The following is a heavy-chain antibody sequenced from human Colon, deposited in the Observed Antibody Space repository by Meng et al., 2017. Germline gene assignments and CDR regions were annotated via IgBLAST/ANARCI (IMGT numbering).Heavy chain of an antibody. V-gene: IGHV4-4*02. CDR1: GDSISSDIW. CDR2: VYHRGDT. J-gene: IGHJ4*02. D-gene: IGHD1-7*01. Sequence: VHLVEPGPVRGKPSWTLSLPCTVSGDSISSDIWWSWVRQPPGKGLEWIGEVYHRGDTNYNPSLKSRVDISVDKSKNQFYLSLFSVTAADTAVYYCGRDQGRELINHWGQGTLVTVSS. CDR3: GRDQGRELINH.